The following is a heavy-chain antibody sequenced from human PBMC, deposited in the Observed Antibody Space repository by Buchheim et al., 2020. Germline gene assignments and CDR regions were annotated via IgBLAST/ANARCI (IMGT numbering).Heavy chain of an antibody. V-gene: IGHV3-23*01. Sequence: EVQLLESGGGLVQPGGSLRLSCAASGFTFSSYAMSWVRQVPGKGLEWVSSISDSGVTTSFADSVKGRFTISRANSKNTMYPQMNSLRAEDTAVYYCAEAIRASDYWGQGTL. CDR2: ISDSGVTT. CDR3: AEAIRASDY. CDR1: GFTFSSYA. D-gene: IGHD3-10*01. J-gene: IGHJ4*02.